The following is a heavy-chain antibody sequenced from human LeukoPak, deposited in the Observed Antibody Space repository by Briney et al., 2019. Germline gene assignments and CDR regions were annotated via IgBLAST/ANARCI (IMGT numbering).Heavy chain of an antibody. J-gene: IGHJ4*02. Sequence: GGSLRLSCAASGFTFSDYYMSWIRQAPGKGLEWVSYISSSGSTIYYADSVKGRFTISRDNAKNSLYLQMNSLRAEDTAVYYCARDRGPALWFGELLCLDYWGQGTLVTVSS. V-gene: IGHV3-11*01. CDR1: GFTFSDYY. CDR3: ARDRGPALWFGELLCLDY. D-gene: IGHD3-10*01. CDR2: ISSSGSTI.